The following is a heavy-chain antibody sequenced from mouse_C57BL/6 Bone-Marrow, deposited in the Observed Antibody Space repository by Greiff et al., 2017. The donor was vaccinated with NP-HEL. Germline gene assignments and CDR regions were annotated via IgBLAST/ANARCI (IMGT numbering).Heavy chain of an antibody. Sequence: EVMLVESGGGLVQPGGSLSLSCAASGFTFTDYYMSWVRQPPGKALEWLGFIRNKANGYTTEYSASVKGRFTISRDNSQSILYLQMNALRAEDSATYYCARSPYYYGSSCYWYFDVWGTGTTVTVSS. CDR3: ARSPYYYGSSCYWYFDV. CDR1: GFTFTDYY. D-gene: IGHD1-1*01. J-gene: IGHJ1*03. CDR2: IRNKANGYTT. V-gene: IGHV7-3*01.